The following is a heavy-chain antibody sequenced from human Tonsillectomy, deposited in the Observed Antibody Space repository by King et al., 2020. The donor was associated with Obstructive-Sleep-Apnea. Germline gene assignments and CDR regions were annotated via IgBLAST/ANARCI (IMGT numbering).Heavy chain of an antibody. V-gene: IGHV3-23*04. J-gene: IGHJ4*02. D-gene: IGHD5-18*01. CDR2: ISGTGVFT. Sequence: VQLVESGGGLIQPGGSLRLSCAASGFTFCSYTMSWVRQAPGKGLEGGSGISGTGVFTYYADSVKGRITVSRDNSKNTRYLQMNRLRAEETAIYYCAKDQLWEKDYWGQGTLVTVSS. CDR1: GFTFCSYT. CDR3: AKDQLWEKDY.